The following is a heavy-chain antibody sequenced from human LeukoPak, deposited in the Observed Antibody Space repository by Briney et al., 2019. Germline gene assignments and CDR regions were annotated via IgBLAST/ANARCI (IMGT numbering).Heavy chain of an antibody. CDR3: ASYSYYYDSSGYFDY. D-gene: IGHD3-22*01. CDR2: IYHSGST. Sequence: KTSETLSLTCAVSGGSISSSNWWSWVRQPPGKGLEWIGEIYHSGSTNYNPSLKSRVTISVDTSKNQFSLKLSSVTAADTAVYYCASYSYYYDSSGYFDYWGQGTLVTVSS. J-gene: IGHJ4*02. V-gene: IGHV4-4*02. CDR1: GGSISSSNW.